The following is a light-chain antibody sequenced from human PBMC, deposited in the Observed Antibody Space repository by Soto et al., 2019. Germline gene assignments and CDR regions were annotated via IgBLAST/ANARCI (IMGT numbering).Light chain of an antibody. CDR3: CSYAGSSSYV. Sequence: QSALTQPASVSGSPGQSIIISCTGTSSDVGSHNLVSWFQQYPGKAPKLIIYEDNKRPSGVSNRFSGSKSGNTASLTISGLQAEDEADYHCCSYAGSSSYVFGTGTKSPS. CDR2: EDN. J-gene: IGLJ1*01. V-gene: IGLV2-23*01. CDR1: SSDVGSHNL.